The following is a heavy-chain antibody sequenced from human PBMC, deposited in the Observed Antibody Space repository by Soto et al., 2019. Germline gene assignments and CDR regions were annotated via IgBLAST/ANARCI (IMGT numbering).Heavy chain of an antibody. V-gene: IGHV1-69*01. CDR2: IIPIFGTA. D-gene: IGHD3-16*01. CDR3: ARDVTFGGVNLSREAFDI. J-gene: IGHJ3*02. Sequence: QVQLVQSGAEVKKPGSSVKVSCKASGGTFSSYAISWVRQAPGQGLEWMGGIIPIFGTANYAQKFQGRVTITADESTSTAYMELSSLRSEDTAVYYCARDVTFGGVNLSREAFDIWGQGTMVTVSS. CDR1: GGTFSSYA.